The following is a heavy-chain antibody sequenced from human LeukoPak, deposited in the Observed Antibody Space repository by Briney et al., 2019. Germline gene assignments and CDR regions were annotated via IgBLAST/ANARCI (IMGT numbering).Heavy chain of an antibody. Sequence: ASVKVSCKASGYTFRKYAIHWVRQATGQRLEWMAWINGGNGNTKYSQKLQGRITITRDTSASAAYMELSSLRSEDTAVYYCVREGPYCYDSGLDHWGQGTLVTVSS. V-gene: IGHV1-3*01. J-gene: IGHJ4*02. D-gene: IGHD3-22*01. CDR2: INGGNGNT. CDR3: VREGPYCYDSGLDH. CDR1: GYTFRKYA.